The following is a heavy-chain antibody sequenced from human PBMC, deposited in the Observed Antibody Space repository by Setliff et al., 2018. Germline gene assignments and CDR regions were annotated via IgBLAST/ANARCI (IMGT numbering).Heavy chain of an antibody. CDR1: GFTFEKHG. CDR3: TRFGDRNDIGI. J-gene: IGHJ3*02. Sequence: SLRLSCAASGFTFEKHGMNWVRQVPGKGLEWVSTINWDGKTTAYADSVKGRFTISRDNAKRFLYLHMNSLRDEDTALYHCTRFGDRNDIGIWGQGTMVT. D-gene: IGHD4-17*01. CDR2: INWDGKTT. V-gene: IGHV3-20*01.